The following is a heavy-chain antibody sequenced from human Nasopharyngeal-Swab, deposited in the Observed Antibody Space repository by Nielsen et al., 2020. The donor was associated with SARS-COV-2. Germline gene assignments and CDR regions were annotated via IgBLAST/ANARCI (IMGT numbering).Heavy chain of an antibody. V-gene: IGHV1-69*04. CDR3: ARDGGIAVAGMYYYYYGMDV. CDR2: IIPILGIA. J-gene: IGHJ6*02. Sequence: SVKVSCKASGGTFSSYAISWVRQAPGQGLEWMGRIIPILGIANYAQKFQGRVTITADTSTSTAYMELRSLRSDDTAVYYCARDGGIAVAGMYYYYYGMDVWGQGTTVTVSS. CDR1: GGTFSSYA. D-gene: IGHD6-19*01.